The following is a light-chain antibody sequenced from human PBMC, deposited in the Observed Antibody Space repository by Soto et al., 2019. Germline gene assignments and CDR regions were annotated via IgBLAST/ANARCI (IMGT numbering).Light chain of an antibody. J-gene: IGKJ5*01. CDR2: DAS. CDR1: QSVSSY. CDR3: QQRNYWQVT. V-gene: IGKV3-11*01. Sequence: EIVLTQSPATLSLSPGERATLSCRASQSVSSYLAWYQQKPGQAPRLLIYDASNRATGIPARFSGSGSGTDFTLSINSLEPEDFAIYYCQQRNYWQVTFGQGTLLEV.